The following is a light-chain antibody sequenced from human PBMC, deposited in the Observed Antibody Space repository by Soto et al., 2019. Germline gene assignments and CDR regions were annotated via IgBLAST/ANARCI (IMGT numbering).Light chain of an antibody. J-gene: IGKJ1*01. CDR1: QSVSSSY. CDR3: QQYAGSPGT. V-gene: IGKV3-20*01. Sequence: EIVLTQSPGTLSLSPGERATLSCRASQSVSSSYLAWYQQKPGQAPRVLIYGASSRATGIPDRFSGSGSGTDFTLTISRLEPEDFAVCYCQQYAGSPGTFGQGTKVEIK. CDR2: GAS.